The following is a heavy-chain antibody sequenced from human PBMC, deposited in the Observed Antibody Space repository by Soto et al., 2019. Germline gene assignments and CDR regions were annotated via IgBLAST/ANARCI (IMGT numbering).Heavy chain of an antibody. J-gene: IGHJ4*02. Sequence: QVQLVESGGGVVQPGRSLRLSCAASGFTFSSYGMHWVRQAPGKGLEWVAVIWYDGSNKYYADSVKGRFTISRDNSKNTLYLQMNSLRAEDTVVYYCARSVELWLDYWGQGTLVTVSS. D-gene: IGHD5-18*01. V-gene: IGHV3-33*01. CDR1: GFTFSSYG. CDR3: ARSVELWLDY. CDR2: IWYDGSNK.